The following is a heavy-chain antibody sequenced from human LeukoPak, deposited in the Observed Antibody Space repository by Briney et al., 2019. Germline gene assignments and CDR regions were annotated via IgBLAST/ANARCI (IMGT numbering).Heavy chain of an antibody. CDR1: GFTFSSYS. Sequence: GGSLRLSCAASGFTFSSYSMNWVRQAPGKGLEWVSRIDSDGSGTVYAASVKGRFTISRDNAKNMLYLQMNSLRAEDTAVYYCARGPVGLSALDSWGQGTLVTVFS. CDR3: ARGPVGLSALDS. J-gene: IGHJ4*02. D-gene: IGHD2-15*01. CDR2: IDSDGSGT. V-gene: IGHV3-74*01.